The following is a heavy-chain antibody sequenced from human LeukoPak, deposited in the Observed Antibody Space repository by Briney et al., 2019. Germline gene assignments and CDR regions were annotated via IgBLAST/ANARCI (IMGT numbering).Heavy chain of an antibody. Sequence: PGGSLRLSCAASGFTFSSCAMSWVRQAPGKGLEWVSAISGSGGSTYYADSVKGRFTISRDNSKNTLYLQMNSLRAEDTAVYYCAKGINYYDSSGYPIAYFDLWGRGTLVTVSS. V-gene: IGHV3-23*01. CDR2: ISGSGGST. CDR1: GFTFSSCA. J-gene: IGHJ2*01. D-gene: IGHD3-22*01. CDR3: AKGINYYDSSGYPIAYFDL.